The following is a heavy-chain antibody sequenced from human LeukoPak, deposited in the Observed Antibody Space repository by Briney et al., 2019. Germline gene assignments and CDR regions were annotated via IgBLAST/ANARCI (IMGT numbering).Heavy chain of an antibody. CDR1: GGSISSSSYY. V-gene: IGHV4-39*01. J-gene: IGHJ4*02. CDR3: ARLVVVPAAPYYFDY. Sequence: SETLSLTCTVSGGSISSSSYYWGWIRQPPGKGLEWIGSIYYSGSTYYNPSLKSRVTISVDTSKDQFSLKLSSVTAADTAVYYXARLVVVPAAPYYFDYWGQGTLVTVSS. D-gene: IGHD2-2*01. CDR2: IYYSGST.